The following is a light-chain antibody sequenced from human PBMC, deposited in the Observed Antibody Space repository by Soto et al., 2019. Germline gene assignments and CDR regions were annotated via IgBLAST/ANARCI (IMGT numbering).Light chain of an antibody. J-gene: IGKJ2*01. CDR3: QQSYSTPYT. CDR2: AAS. CDR1: QSISSY. Sequence: DIPMTQSPSSLSASVGDRVTITCRASQSISSYLNWYQQKPGKAPKLLIYAASSLQSGVPSRFSGSGSGTDFTLTISSLQREDFATYYCQQSYSTPYTFGQGTKLEIK. V-gene: IGKV1-39*01.